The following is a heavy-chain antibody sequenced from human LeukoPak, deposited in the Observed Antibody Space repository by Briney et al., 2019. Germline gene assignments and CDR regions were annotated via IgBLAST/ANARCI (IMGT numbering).Heavy chain of an antibody. CDR1: GFTFSSYW. CDR2: IYYSGDT. D-gene: IGHD3-10*01. V-gene: IGHV4-28*03. CDR3: AKDRIRFGELSYFDY. Sequence: KPGGSLRLSCAASGFTFSSYWMHWVRQAPGKGLEWIGNIYYSGDTSYNPSLKSRVTMSVNTPKNQFSLKLSSVTAADTAVYYCAKDRIRFGELSYFDYWGQGSLVTVSP. J-gene: IGHJ4*02.